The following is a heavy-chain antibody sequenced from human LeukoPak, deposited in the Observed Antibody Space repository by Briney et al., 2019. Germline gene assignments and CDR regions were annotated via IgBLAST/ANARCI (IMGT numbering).Heavy chain of an antibody. V-gene: IGHV1-46*01. D-gene: IGHD5-24*01. Sequence: ASVKVSCKAFGYTFTSNYMHWVRQAPGQGPEWMGVISPSGGPTTYAQKFQGRVTLTRDMSTSTDYLELSSLRSEDTAVYYCARDNSVRDEAWWFNPWGQGTLVTASS. CDR1: GYTFTSNY. CDR2: ISPSGGPT. CDR3: ARDNSVRDEAWWFNP. J-gene: IGHJ5*02.